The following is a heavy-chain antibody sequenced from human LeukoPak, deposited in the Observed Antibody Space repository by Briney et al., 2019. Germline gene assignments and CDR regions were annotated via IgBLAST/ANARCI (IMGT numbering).Heavy chain of an antibody. Sequence: PGGSLRLSCAASGFTVSNNYMSWVRQAPGYGLEWVSVIYKVGNTFYADFVKGRFTISRDNSKNTLYLQMNSLRAEDTALYYCAIGLVVGGTGVWAFDIWGQGTMVTVSS. D-gene: IGHD1-26*01. CDR2: IYKVGNT. V-gene: IGHV3-66*01. J-gene: IGHJ3*02. CDR1: GFTVSNNY. CDR3: AIGLVVGGTGVWAFDI.